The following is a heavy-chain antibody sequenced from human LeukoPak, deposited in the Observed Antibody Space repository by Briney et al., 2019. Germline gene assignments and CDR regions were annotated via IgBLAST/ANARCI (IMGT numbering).Heavy chain of an antibody. CDR1: GYTFTSYD. CDR3: ARAPVCKQLVCYYYMDV. D-gene: IGHD6-6*01. Sequence: VASVKVSCKASGYTFTSYDINWVRQATGQGLEWMGWMNPNSGNTGYAQKFQGRVTITRNTSISTAYMELSSLRSEDTAVYYCARAPVCKQLVCYYYMDVWGKGTTVTVSS. CDR2: MNPNSGNT. J-gene: IGHJ6*03. V-gene: IGHV1-8*03.